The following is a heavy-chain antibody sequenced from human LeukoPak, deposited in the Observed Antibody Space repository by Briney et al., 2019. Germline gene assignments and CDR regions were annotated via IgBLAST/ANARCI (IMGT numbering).Heavy chain of an antibody. CDR2: ISGSGGST. J-gene: IGHJ3*02. D-gene: IGHD3-9*01. CDR3: AKDADWGILTGFDAFDI. Sequence: GGSLRLSCAASGFTFSSYAMSWVRQAPGKGLEWVSAISGSGGSTYYADSVKGRFTISRDNSKNTLYLQMNSLRAEDTAVYYCAKDADWGILTGFDAFDIWGQGTMVTVSS. CDR1: GFTFSSYA. V-gene: IGHV3-23*01.